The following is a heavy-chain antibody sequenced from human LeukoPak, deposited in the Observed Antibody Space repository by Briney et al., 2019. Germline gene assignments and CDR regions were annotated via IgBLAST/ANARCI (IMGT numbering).Heavy chain of an antibody. D-gene: IGHD4-17*01. V-gene: IGHV4-59*01. CDR2: IYYSGST. Sequence: SETLSLTCAVSGGSISSYYWSWIRQPPGKGLEWVGYIYYSGSTNYNPSPKSRVTISVDTSKNQFSLKLSSVTAADTAVYYCARAPLYGDYGMGDYYGMDVWGQGTTVTVSS. J-gene: IGHJ6*02. CDR3: ARAPLYGDYGMGDYYGMDV. CDR1: GGSISSYY.